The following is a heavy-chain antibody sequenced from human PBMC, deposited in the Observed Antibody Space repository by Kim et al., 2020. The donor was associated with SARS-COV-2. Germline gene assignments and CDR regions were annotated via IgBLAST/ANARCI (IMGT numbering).Heavy chain of an antibody. CDR1: GGSLRASD. Sequence: SETLSLTCAVFGGSLRASDWHWIRQPPGKGLEWIGEINHSGSTNYNPSLKSRVTISIDTSKNQFSLKLSSVTAADTAVLYCGRGGLDVWGQGTMVTVSS. CDR2: INHSGST. CDR3: GRGGLDV. V-gene: IGHV4-34*01. J-gene: IGHJ3*01.